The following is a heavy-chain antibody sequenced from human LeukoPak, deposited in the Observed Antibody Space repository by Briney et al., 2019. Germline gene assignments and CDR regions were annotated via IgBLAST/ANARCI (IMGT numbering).Heavy chain of an antibody. CDR1: GYTFTGYY. Sequence: GASVKVSCKASGYTFTGYYMHWVRQAPGQGLEWMGRINPNGGGTNYAQKFQGRVTMTRDTSISTAYMELSRLRSDDTAVYYCARDLTPWYSSGWDPDYWGQGTLVTVSS. D-gene: IGHD6-19*01. J-gene: IGHJ4*02. CDR2: INPNGGGT. V-gene: IGHV1-2*06. CDR3: ARDLTPWYSSGWDPDY.